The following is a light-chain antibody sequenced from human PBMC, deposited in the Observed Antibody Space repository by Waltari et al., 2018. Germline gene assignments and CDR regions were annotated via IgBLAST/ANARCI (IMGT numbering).Light chain of an antibody. CDR1: SSDVGDYKY. J-gene: IGLJ2*01. Sequence: QSALTQAASVSGSPGQSITISCAGTSSDVGDYKYVSWYQQHPGKAPKLMIYDVTKRPSGVSNRFSGSKSASTASLTSSGLQAEDEADYYCCSYAGSATPVLFGGGTKLTVL. V-gene: IGLV2-23*02. CDR3: CSYAGSATPVL. CDR2: DVT.